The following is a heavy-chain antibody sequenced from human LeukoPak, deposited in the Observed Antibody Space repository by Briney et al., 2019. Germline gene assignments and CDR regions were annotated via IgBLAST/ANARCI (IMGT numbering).Heavy chain of an antibody. CDR2: IHYTGAA. J-gene: IGHJ5*01. D-gene: IGHD4-17*01. Sequence: KPSETLSLTCTVSGGSISGYFWSWIRQPPGEGLQFVGYIHYTGAASYNTSLNGRVTMSVETSKNLFSLKVSSVTAAHTAVYYCAKFATVTVPNWIDFWGQGTLVTVSS. CDR3: AKFATVTVPNWIDF. CDR1: GGSISGYF. V-gene: IGHV4-59*01.